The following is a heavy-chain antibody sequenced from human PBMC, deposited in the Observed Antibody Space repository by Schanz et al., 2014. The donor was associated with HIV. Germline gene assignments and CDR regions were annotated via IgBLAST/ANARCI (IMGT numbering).Heavy chain of an antibody. D-gene: IGHD2-15*01. Sequence: QVQLVESGGGVVQPGRSLRLSCAASGFTFRKSGMHWVRQPPGKGLEWVSSISYDENNIHYEDSVKGRFTISRDNSKDMLFLQMDDGRGDDTAIYYCAKEDGSGWGRYFYPMDVWGQGTTVIVS. V-gene: IGHV3-30*18. CDR2: ISYDENNI. CDR1: GFTFRKSG. CDR3: AKEDGSGWGRYFYPMDV. J-gene: IGHJ6*02.